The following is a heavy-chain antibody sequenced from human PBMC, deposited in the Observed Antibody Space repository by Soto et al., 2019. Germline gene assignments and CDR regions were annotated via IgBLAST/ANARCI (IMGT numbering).Heavy chain of an antibody. V-gene: IGHV4-34*02. Sequence: QVQLQQWGAGLLKASETLSLTCVVSGGSFSGYFWTWIRPSPGRGPEWIGEISHSGSRNYNPAFQSRVIIAVDSSKTRGTLNLSSVTAAHSATYFCARGLASDGPITVAELFDSWGQGTLVTVSS. D-gene: IGHD6-19*01. J-gene: IGHJ4*02. CDR1: GGSFSGYF. CDR3: ARGLASDGPITVAELFDS. CDR2: ISHSGSR.